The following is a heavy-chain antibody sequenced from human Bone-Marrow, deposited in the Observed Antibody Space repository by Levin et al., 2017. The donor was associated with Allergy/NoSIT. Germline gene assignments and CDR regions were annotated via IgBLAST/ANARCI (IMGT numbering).Heavy chain of an antibody. J-gene: IGHJ4*02. V-gene: IGHV3-23*01. CDR2: ISGSGGST. CDR3: AKIFSSSWAPKDFDY. CDR1: GFTFSSYA. D-gene: IGHD6-13*01. Sequence: AGGSLRLSCAASGFTFSSYAMSWVRQAPGKGLEWVSAISGSGGSTYYADSVKGRFTISRDNSKNTLYLQMNSLRAEDTAVYYCAKIFSSSWAPKDFDYWGQGTLVTVSS.